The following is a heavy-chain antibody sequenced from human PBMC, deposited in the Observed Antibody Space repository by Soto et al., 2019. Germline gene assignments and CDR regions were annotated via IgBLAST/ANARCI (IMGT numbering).Heavy chain of an antibody. J-gene: IGHJ4*02. CDR1: GFTFSSYS. CDR2: ISSSSSTI. D-gene: IGHD2-2*01. CDR3: ARASLGYCSSTSCYRGAFDY. Sequence: GSLRLSCAASGFTFSSYSMNWVRQAPGKGLEWVSYISSSSSTIYYADSVKGRFTISRDNAKNSLYLQMNSLRAEDTAVYYCARASLGYCSSTSCYRGAFDYWGQGTLVTVSS. V-gene: IGHV3-48*01.